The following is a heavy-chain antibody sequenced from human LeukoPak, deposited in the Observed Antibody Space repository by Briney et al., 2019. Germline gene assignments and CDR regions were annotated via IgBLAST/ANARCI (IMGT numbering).Heavy chain of an antibody. D-gene: IGHD2-2*01. CDR3: AGQYCSSTSCYVDY. Sequence: PSETLSPTCAVYGGSFSGYYWSWIRQPPGKGLEWIGEINHSGSTNYNPSLKSRVTISVDTSKNQFSLKLSSVTAADTAVYYCAGQYCSSTSCYVDYWGQGTLVTVSS. CDR2: INHSGST. CDR1: GGSFSGYY. J-gene: IGHJ4*02. V-gene: IGHV4-34*01.